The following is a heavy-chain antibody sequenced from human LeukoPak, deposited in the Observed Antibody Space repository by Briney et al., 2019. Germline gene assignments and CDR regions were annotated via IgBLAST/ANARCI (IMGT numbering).Heavy chain of an antibody. J-gene: IGHJ4*02. CDR3: AKGRMAAAGTDFDY. CDR1: GFTFSSYG. D-gene: IGHD6-13*01. CDR2: ISSSSSYI. V-gene: IGHV3-21*04. Sequence: GGSLRLSCAASGFTFSSYGMNWVRQAPGKGLEWVSFISSSSSYIYYADSVKGRFTISRDNSKNTLYLQMNSLRAEDTAVYYCAKGRMAAAGTDFDYWGQGTLVTVSS.